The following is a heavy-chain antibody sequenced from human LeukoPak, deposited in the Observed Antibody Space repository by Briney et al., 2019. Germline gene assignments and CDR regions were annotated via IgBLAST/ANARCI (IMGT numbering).Heavy chain of an antibody. J-gene: IGHJ3*02. CDR2: ISSSSSTI. CDR3: ARVENWRDYDGDAFDI. D-gene: IGHD4-17*01. Sequence: PGGSLRLSCAASGFTFSSYSMNWVRQAPGKGLEWVSYISSSSSTIYYADSVKGRFTIFRDNAKNTLYLQMNSLRAEDTAVYYCARVENWRDYDGDAFDIWGQGTMVTVSS. CDR1: GFTFSSYS. V-gene: IGHV3-48*04.